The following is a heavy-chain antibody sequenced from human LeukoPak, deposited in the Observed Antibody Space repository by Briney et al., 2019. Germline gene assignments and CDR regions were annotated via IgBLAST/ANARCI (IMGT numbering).Heavy chain of an antibody. CDR1: GFTFSSYE. CDR2: ISSSASMI. V-gene: IGHV3-48*03. J-gene: IGHJ4*02. CDR3: AGTDVGY. Sequence: GGSLRLSCAASGFTFSSYEMNWVRQAPGKGLEWVSYISSSASMIYYADSVKGRFTISRDNAKNSLYLQMNSLRAEDTAVYYCAGTDVGYWGQGTLVTVSS.